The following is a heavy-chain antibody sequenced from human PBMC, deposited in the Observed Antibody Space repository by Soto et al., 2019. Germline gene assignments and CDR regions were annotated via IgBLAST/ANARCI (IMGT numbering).Heavy chain of an antibody. CDR2: IKSKTDGGTT. Sequence: GGSLRLSCAASGFTFSNAWMSWVRQAPGKGLEWVGRIKSKTDGGTTDYAAPVKGRFTISRDDSKNTLYLQMNSLKTEDTAVYYCTTDNDFWSGYYAVFDYWGQGTLVTVSS. CDR3: TTDNDFWSGYYAVFDY. J-gene: IGHJ4*02. V-gene: IGHV3-15*01. CDR1: GFTFSNAW. D-gene: IGHD3-3*01.